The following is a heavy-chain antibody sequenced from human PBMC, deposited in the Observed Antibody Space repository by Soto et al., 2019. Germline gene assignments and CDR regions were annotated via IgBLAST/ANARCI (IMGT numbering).Heavy chain of an antibody. Sequence: ASVKVSCKASGYTFTSYAMHWARQAPGQRLEWMGWINAGNGNTKYSQKFQGRVTITRDTSASTAYMELSSLRSEDTAVYYCADSSGGYGMDVWGQGTTVTVSS. J-gene: IGHJ6*02. D-gene: IGHD3-22*01. V-gene: IGHV1-3*01. CDR1: GYTFTSYA. CDR3: ADSSGGYGMDV. CDR2: INAGNGNT.